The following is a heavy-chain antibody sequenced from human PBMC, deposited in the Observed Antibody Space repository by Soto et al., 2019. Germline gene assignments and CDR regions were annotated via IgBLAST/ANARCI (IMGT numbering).Heavy chain of an antibody. Sequence: EVQLVESGGGLVKPGGSLRLSCAVSGFTFNSAWMSWVRQAPGKGLEWVGRIKSKTDRGTADYTTPVKGRFTISRDDSEKALYLQLSSLTTEDTAVYCCTTGDLGLSDAFDLWGRGTMVTVSS. CDR3: TTGDLGLSDAFDL. D-gene: IGHD3-16*01. CDR1: GFTFNSAW. V-gene: IGHV3-15*01. CDR2: IKSKTDRGTA. J-gene: IGHJ3*01.